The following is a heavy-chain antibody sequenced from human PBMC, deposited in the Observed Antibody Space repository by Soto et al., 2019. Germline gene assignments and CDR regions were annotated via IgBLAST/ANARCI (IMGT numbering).Heavy chain of an antibody. J-gene: IGHJ4*02. D-gene: IGHD1-26*01. V-gene: IGHV1-18*01. CDR2: ISTYNGDT. CDR3: ARDLNSASYYNY. CDR1: GYSFTSYG. Sequence: QVQLVQSGAEVKKPGASVKVSCKASGYSFTSYGISWVRQAPGQGLEWMGWISTYNGDTNYAQKLQGRLNMTTDTSTSTAYMELRSLRSDDTAVYFCARDLNSASYYNYWGQGTLVTVSS.